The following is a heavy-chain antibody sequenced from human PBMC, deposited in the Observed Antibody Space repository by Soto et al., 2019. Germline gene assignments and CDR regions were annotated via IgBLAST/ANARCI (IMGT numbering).Heavy chain of an antibody. V-gene: IGHV1-46*01. CDR1: GYTYTSYY. J-gene: IGHJ5*02. CDR2: INPSGGST. Sequence: ASVKVSCKASGYTYTSYYRHWVRQAPGQGLEWMGIINPSGGSTSYAQKFQGRVTMTRDTSTSTVYMELSSLRSEDTAVYYCARDIVVVVAATDVSSDWFDPWGQGTLVTVSS. D-gene: IGHD2-15*01. CDR3: ARDIVVVVAATDVSSDWFDP.